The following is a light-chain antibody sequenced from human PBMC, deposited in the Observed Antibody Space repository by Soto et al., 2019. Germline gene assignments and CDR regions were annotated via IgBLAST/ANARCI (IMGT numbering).Light chain of an antibody. CDR2: DAS. CDR1: QSVSNY. V-gene: IGKV3-11*01. Sequence: EIVLTQSPATLSLPPGERATLSCRASQSVSNYLAWYQQKSGQGPRLLIYDASNRATGTPARFSGSGSGIDLTLTISSLEPEDFAVYYCQQRSNWPITFGQGTRLEIK. J-gene: IGKJ5*01. CDR3: QQRSNWPIT.